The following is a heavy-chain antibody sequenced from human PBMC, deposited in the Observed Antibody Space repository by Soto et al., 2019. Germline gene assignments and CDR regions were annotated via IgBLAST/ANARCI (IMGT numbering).Heavy chain of an antibody. V-gene: IGHV1-46*01. D-gene: IGHD2-2*01. Sequence: ASLKVSCKASGYTCTSYYMHWVLQAPGQGLEWMGIINPSGGSTSYAQKFQGRVTMTRDTSTSTVYMELSSLRSEDTAVYYCASVNCSSTSCLYYYYGMDVWGQGTTVTVSS. CDR2: INPSGGST. CDR3: ASVNCSSTSCLYYYYGMDV. J-gene: IGHJ6*02. CDR1: GYTCTSYY.